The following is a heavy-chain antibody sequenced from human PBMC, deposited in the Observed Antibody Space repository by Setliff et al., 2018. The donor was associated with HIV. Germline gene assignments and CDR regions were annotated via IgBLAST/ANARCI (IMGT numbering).Heavy chain of an antibody. CDR2: TRNRANNYIT. Sequence: AGGSLRLSCAVSGFSLSDYYMDWVRQAPGKGLEWVGRTRNRANNYITDYATSVQGRFTISRDYSKDSLLLQMDNLETEDTAVYYCVRAAAGLDVWSQGIRVTVS. J-gene: IGHJ4*02. CDR3: VRAAAGLDV. CDR1: GFSLSDYY. V-gene: IGHV3-72*01.